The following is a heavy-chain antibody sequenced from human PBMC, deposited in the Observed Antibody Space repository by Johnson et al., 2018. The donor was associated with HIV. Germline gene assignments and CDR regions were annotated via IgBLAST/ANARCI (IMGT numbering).Heavy chain of an antibody. D-gene: IGHD1-26*01. CDR1: GFTFDDYT. CDR2: ISWDGGST. V-gene: IGHV3-43*01. Sequence: VQLVESGGVVVQPGGSLRLSCAASGFTFDDYTMHWVRQAPGKGLEWVSLISWDGGSTYYADSVKGRFTISRDNSKNSLSLQMNSLGTEDTALDYCAKDAQGPLVRGAFDMWGQGTMVTVSS. J-gene: IGHJ3*02. CDR3: AKDAQGPLVRGAFDM.